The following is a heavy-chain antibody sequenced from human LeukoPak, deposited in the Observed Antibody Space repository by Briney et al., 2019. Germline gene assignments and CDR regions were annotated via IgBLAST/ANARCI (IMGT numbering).Heavy chain of an antibody. CDR1: GFTFSSYG. CDR2: ISYDGSNK. J-gene: IGHJ6*02. V-gene: IGHV3-30*18. D-gene: IGHD3-10*01. Sequence: GGSLRLSCAAPGFTFSSYGMHWVRQAPGKGLEWVAVISYDGSNKYYADSVKGRFTISRDNSKNTLYLQMNSLRAEDTSVYYCVKDVNLYCGSGGAMDVWGQGTTVTVSS. CDR3: VKDVNLYCGSGGAMDV.